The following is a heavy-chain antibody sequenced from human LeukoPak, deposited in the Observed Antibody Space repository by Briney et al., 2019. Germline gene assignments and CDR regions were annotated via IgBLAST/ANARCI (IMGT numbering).Heavy chain of an antibody. CDR1: GYTFTGYY. Sequence: ASVKVSCKASGYTFTGYYMHWVRQAPGQGLEWMGWINPNSGGTNYAQKFQGWVTMTRGMSISTAYMELSRLRSDDTAVYYCARRGTLVAAPFDYWGQGTLVTVSS. CDR2: INPNSGGT. D-gene: IGHD2-15*01. J-gene: IGHJ4*02. CDR3: ARRGTLVAAPFDY. V-gene: IGHV1-2*04.